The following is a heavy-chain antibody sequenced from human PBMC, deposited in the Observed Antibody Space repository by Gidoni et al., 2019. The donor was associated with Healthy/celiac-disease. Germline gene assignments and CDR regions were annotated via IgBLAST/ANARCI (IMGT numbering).Heavy chain of an antibody. D-gene: IGHD6-13*01. Sequence: QVQLQQWGAGLLKPSETLSLTCAVYGGSFSGYYWSWIRQPPGKRLEWIGEINHSVSTNYNPSLKSRVTISVDTSKNQFSLKLSSVTAADTAVYYCARGCFGAAAGTGWFDPWGQGTLVTVSS. J-gene: IGHJ5*02. CDR3: ARGCFGAAAGTGWFDP. V-gene: IGHV4-34*01. CDR2: INHSVST. CDR1: GGSFSGYY.